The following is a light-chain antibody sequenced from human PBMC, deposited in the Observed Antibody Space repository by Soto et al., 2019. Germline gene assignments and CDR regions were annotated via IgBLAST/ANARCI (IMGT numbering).Light chain of an antibody. CDR3: VQRSSWPLLT. V-gene: IGKV3-11*01. CDR2: DAS. Sequence: IVLTQSPATLSLSPGERATLSCRASQSVNTYLAWYQQKPGQAPRLLIYDASNRATVIPARFSGSGSGTDFTLTISSLEPEDFAVYYCVQRSSWPLLTFGGGTKVEIK. CDR1: QSVNTY. J-gene: IGKJ4*01.